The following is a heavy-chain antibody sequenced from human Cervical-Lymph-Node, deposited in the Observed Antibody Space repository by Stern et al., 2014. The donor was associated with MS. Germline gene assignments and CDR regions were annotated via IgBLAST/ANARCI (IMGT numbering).Heavy chain of an antibody. CDR2: LSGSGGSA. J-gene: IGHJ3*02. Sequence: EVQLVESGGGLVQPGGTLRLSCAASGFTFSSYAMGWVCQAPGKGQEWDSVLSGSGGSANYADSVKVRFTISRDNAKNTLYLQVNSLRAEDTAVYYCAKWGAYYYDSSGFDAFDIWGQGTMVTVSS. D-gene: IGHD3-22*01. CDR3: AKWGAYYYDSSGFDAFDI. V-gene: IGHV3-23*04. CDR1: GFTFSSYA.